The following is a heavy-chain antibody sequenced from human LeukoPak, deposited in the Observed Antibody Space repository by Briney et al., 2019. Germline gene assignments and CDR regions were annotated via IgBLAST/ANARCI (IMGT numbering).Heavy chain of an antibody. CDR3: AKDSHVGSNCYRGDY. Sequence: GGSLRLSCAASGFTFSSYAMSWVRQAPGKGLEWVSAISGSGGSTYYADSVKGRFTISRDNPKNTLYLQMNSLRAEDTAVYYCAKDSHVGSNCYRGDYWGQGTLVTVSS. V-gene: IGHV3-23*01. J-gene: IGHJ4*02. D-gene: IGHD6-13*01. CDR1: GFTFSSYA. CDR2: ISGSGGST.